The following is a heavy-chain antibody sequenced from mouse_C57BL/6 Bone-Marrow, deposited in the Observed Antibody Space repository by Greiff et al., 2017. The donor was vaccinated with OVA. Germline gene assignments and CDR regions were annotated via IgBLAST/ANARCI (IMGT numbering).Heavy chain of an antibody. Sequence: VQLQQSGAELVRPGTSVKMSCKASGYTFTNYWIGWAKQRPGHGLEWIGDIYPGGGYTNYNEKFKGKATLTADKYSSTAYMQCSSLTSEDAAIYYCARWSNYAAWFAYWGQGTLVTVSA. J-gene: IGHJ3*01. CDR3: ARWSNYAAWFAY. D-gene: IGHD2-5*01. CDR2: IYPGGGYT. V-gene: IGHV1-63*01. CDR1: GYTFTNYW.